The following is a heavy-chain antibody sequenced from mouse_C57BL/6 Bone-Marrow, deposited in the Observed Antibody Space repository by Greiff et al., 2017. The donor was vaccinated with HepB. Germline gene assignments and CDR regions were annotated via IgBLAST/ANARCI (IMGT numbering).Heavy chain of an antibody. CDR2: IRNKANGYTT. Sequence: EVKLVESGGGLVQPGGSLSLSCAASGFTFTDYYMSWVRQPPGKALEWLGFIRNKANGYTTEYSASVKGRFTISRDNSQSILYLQMNALRAEDSATYYCARYPYYGGAWFAYWGQGTLVTVSA. V-gene: IGHV7-3*01. CDR3: ARYPYYGGAWFAY. CDR1: GFTFTDYY. D-gene: IGHD1-1*02. J-gene: IGHJ3*01.